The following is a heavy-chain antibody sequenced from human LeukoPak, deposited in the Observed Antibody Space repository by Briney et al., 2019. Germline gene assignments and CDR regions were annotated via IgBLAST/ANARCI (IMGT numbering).Heavy chain of an antibody. J-gene: IGHJ6*03. D-gene: IGHD2-2*01. CDR1: GLTFSDYA. V-gene: IGHV3-23*01. CDR2: ISGSAQRT. Sequence: GGSLRLSCAASGLTFSDYAMSWVRQAPGQGLEWVSGISGSAQRTYYADSVKGRFTISRDNAKNSLYLQMNSLRAEDTAVYYCARDRGYCSSTSCHYYYYYMDVWGKGTTVTVSS. CDR3: ARDRGYCSSTSCHYYYYYMDV.